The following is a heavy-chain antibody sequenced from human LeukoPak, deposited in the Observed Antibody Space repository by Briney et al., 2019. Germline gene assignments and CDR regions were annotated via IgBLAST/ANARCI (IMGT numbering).Heavy chain of an antibody. D-gene: IGHD3-10*01. CDR3: ARDPSSELLAAFDI. Sequence: PGGSLRLSCAASGFTFSSYSMNWVRQAPGKGLEWVSSISSSSSYIYYADSVKGRFTISRDNAKNSLYLQMNSLRAEDTAVYYCARDPSSELLAAFDIWGQGTMVTVSS. J-gene: IGHJ3*02. V-gene: IGHV3-21*01. CDR2: ISSSSSYI. CDR1: GFTFSSYS.